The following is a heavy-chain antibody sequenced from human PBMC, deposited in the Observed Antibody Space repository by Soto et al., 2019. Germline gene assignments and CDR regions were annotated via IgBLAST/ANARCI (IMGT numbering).Heavy chain of an antibody. D-gene: IGHD2-15*01. CDR2: ITHSGSS. CDR3: ARGRGFCSGGSCYAYYGMDV. J-gene: IGHJ6*02. CDR1: GGSFSGFY. Sequence: SETLSLTCAVYGGSFSGFYWSWIRRTPGKGLEWIGEITHSGSSNYNPSLKSRVTILVDTSKNQFSLKLSSVTAADTAVFYCARGRGFCSGGSCYAYYGMDVWGQGTTVTVSS. V-gene: IGHV4-34*01.